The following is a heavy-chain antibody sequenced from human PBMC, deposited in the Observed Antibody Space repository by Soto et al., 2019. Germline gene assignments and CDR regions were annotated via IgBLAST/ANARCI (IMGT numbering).Heavy chain of an antibody. CDR2: IKQDGSEK. J-gene: IGHJ4*02. CDR1: GFTFSSYW. D-gene: IGHD2-15*01. Sequence: GGSLRLSCAASGFTFSSYWMSWVRQAPGKGLEWVANIKQDGSEKYYVDSVKGRFTISRDNAKNSLYLQMNSLRAEDTAVYYCARDEPSRPGKSLKRSVVAAIWKPGDYWGQGTLVTVSS. CDR3: ARDEPSRPGKSLKRSVVAAIWKPGDY. V-gene: IGHV3-7*01.